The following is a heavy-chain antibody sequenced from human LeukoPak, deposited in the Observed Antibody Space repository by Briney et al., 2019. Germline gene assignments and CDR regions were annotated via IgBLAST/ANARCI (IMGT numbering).Heavy chain of an antibody. CDR2: IYHSGST. D-gene: IGHD1-26*01. CDR1: GGSISSGGYS. CDR3: ARGRGGSRGDYNWFDP. V-gene: IGHV4-30-2*01. Sequence: KSSETLSLTCAVSGGSISSGGYSWSWIRQPPGKGLEWIGYIYHSGSTNYNPSLKSRVTISVDTSKNQFSLKLSSVTAADTAVYYCARGRGGSRGDYNWFDPWGQGTLVTVSS. J-gene: IGHJ5*02.